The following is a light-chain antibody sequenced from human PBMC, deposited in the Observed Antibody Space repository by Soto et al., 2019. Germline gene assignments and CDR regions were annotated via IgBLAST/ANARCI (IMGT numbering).Light chain of an antibody. CDR1: QGISSY. CDR2: AAS. Sequence: DIQLTQSPSFLSGSVGDRVTITCRASQGISSYLAWYQQKPGIAPKLLIYAASTLQSGVPSRFSGSGSGTEFTLTISSLQPEDFATYYCQQLNSYPRTFGQGTKVDIK. CDR3: QQLNSYPRT. V-gene: IGKV1-9*01. J-gene: IGKJ1*01.